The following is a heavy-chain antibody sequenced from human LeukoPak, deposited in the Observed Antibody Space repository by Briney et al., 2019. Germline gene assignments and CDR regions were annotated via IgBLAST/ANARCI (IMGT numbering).Heavy chain of an antibody. J-gene: IGHJ6*01. CDR3: ARDLQYYVAMDG. D-gene: IGHD3-10*02. Sequence: PGRSLRLSCEASGFTFSAYAMTWVRQAPGKGLEWVSSIGSDNKPPYSARVKGRFAISRDNSKSMLFLQLDSLRAEDTALYYCARDLQYYVAMDGWGQGTTVTVSS. V-gene: IGHV3-23*01. CDR1: GFTFSAYA. CDR2: IGSDNKP.